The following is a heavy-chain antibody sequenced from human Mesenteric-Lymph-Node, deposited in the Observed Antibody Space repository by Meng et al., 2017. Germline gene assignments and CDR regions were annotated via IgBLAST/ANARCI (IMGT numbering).Heavy chain of an antibody. CDR2: IDYTRSA. J-gene: IGHJ4*02. CDR1: SDCISGGEYF. D-gene: IGHD2-2*01. V-gene: IGHV4-30-4*01. Sequence: QVDRTGAGPRMLGPSQKLALNSTVSSDCISGGEYFWSGPGQAPGKGLGWIALIDYTRSAFYFPSINCLVTKAVTTSKNQFLLKLSSVNAADTAGYFWAGGGLLCDYWGQGTLVTVSS. CDR3: AGGGLLCDY.